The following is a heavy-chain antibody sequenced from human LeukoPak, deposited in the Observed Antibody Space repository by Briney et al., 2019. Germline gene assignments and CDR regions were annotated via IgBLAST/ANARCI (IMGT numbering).Heavy chain of an antibody. CDR2: INPNSGGT. V-gene: IGHV1-2*02. J-gene: IGHJ4*02. D-gene: IGHD3-3*01. Sequence: GASVKVSCKASGYTFTGYYMHWVRQAPGQGLEWMGWINPNSGGTNYAQKFQGRVTMTRDTSIGTAYMELSRLRSDDTAVYYCARALVSYYDFWSGYYTAVDYWGQGTLVTVSS. CDR3: ARALVSYYDFWSGYYTAVDY. CDR1: GYTFTGYY.